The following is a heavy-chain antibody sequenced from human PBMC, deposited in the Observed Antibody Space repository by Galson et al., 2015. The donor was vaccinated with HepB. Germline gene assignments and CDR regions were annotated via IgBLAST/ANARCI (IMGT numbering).Heavy chain of an antibody. CDR2: ISWNSGSI. V-gene: IGHV3-9*01. Sequence: SLRLSCAASGFTFDDYAMHWVRQAPGKGLEWVSGISWNSGSIGYADSVKGRFTISRDNAKNSLYLQMNSLRAEDTALYYCAKVAYSSGGWFDPWGQGTLVTVSS. CDR1: GFTFDDYA. J-gene: IGHJ5*02. D-gene: IGHD6-19*01. CDR3: AKVAYSSGGWFDP.